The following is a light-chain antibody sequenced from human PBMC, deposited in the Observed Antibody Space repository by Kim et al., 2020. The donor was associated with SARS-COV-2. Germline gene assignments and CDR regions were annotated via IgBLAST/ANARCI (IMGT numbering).Light chain of an antibody. Sequence: QAGLTQPPSVSKGLGQTATLTCTGNNNNVGNQGAAWLQQHQGHPLKLLSYRNNNRPSGISERFSASRSGDTASLTITGLQPEDETDYYCSAWDSSLNVWVFGGGTQLTVL. CDR2: RNN. CDR1: NNNVGNQG. J-gene: IGLJ3*02. V-gene: IGLV10-54*04. CDR3: SAWDSSLNVWV.